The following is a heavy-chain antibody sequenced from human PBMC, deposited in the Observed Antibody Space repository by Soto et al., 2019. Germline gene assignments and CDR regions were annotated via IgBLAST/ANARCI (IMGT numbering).Heavy chain of an antibody. D-gene: IGHD3-16*02. CDR1: GGTFSSYA. CDR2: IIPIFGTA. J-gene: IGHJ4*02. CDR3: ARTELSLIYFDY. V-gene: IGHV1-69*13. Sequence: SVKVSCKASGGTFSSYAISWVRQAPGQGLEWMGGIIPIFGTANYAQKFQGRVTITADESTSTAYMELSSLRSEDTAVYYCARTELSLIYFDYWGQGTLGTSPQ.